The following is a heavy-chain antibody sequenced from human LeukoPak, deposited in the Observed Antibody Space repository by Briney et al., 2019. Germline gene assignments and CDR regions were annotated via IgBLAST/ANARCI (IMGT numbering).Heavy chain of an antibody. V-gene: IGHV3-48*01. CDR3: ARGSYCGGDCYSDYFDY. CDR1: GFTFSSFS. CDR2: ISSSSSRI. Sequence: PGGSLRLSCSISGFTFSSFSMNWVRQAPGKGLEWVSYISSSSSRIYYADSVKGRFTISRDNAKSSLYLQMNSLRAEDTAVYYCARGSYCGGDCYSDYFDYWGQGTLVAVSS. J-gene: IGHJ4*02. D-gene: IGHD2-21*02.